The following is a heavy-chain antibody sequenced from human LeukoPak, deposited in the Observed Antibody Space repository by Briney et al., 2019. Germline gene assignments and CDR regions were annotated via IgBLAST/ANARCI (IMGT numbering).Heavy chain of an antibody. CDR2: INHSGST. CDR1: GGSFSGYY. Sequence: SETLSLTCAVYGGSFSGYYWSWIRQPPGKGLEWIGEINHSGSTNYNPSLKSRVTISVDTSKNQFSLKLSSVTAADTAVYYCARGGLDTAMVTGWQQLVRFYFDYWGQGTLVTVSS. V-gene: IGHV4-34*01. D-gene: IGHD5-18*01. J-gene: IGHJ4*02. CDR3: ARGGLDTAMVTGWQQLVRFYFDY.